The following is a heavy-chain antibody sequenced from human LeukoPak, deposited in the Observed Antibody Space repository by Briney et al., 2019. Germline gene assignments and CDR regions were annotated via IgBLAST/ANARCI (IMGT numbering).Heavy chain of an antibody. D-gene: IGHD2-2*01. CDR3: AKDGGYCSSTSCYAADY. CDR2: ISGSGGST. V-gene: IGHV3-23*01. Sequence: GGSLRLSCAASGFTFSSDAMSWVRQAPGKGLEWVSAISGSGGSTYYADSVKGRFTISRDNSKNTLYLQMNSLRAEDTAVYYCAKDGGYCSSTSCYAADYWGQGTLVTVSS. J-gene: IGHJ4*02. CDR1: GFTFSSDA.